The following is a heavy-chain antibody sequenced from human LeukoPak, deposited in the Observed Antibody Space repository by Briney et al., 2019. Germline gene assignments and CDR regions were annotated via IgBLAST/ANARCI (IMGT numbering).Heavy chain of an antibody. V-gene: IGHV1-69*05. D-gene: IGHD3-10*01. CDR1: GGTFSSYA. CDR3: ARSYGSGTLDYYYYYMDV. CDR2: IIPIFGTA. Sequence: ASVKVSCKASGGTFSSYAISWVRQAPGQGLEWMGRIIPIFGTANCAQKFQGRVTITTDESTSTAYMELSSLRSEDTAVYYCARSYGSGTLDYYYYYMDVWGKGTTVTVSS. J-gene: IGHJ6*03.